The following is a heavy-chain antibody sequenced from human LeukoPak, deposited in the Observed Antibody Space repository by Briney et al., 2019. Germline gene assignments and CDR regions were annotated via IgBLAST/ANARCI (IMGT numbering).Heavy chain of an antibody. J-gene: IGHJ6*02. Sequence: SETLSLTCAVYGGSFSGYYWSWIRQPPGKGLEWIGEINHSGSTNYNPSLKSRVTISVDTSKNKFSLKLSSVTAADTAVYYCARGVYCSSTSCQGPGDYYYGMDVWGQGTTVTVSS. CDR1: GGSFSGYY. V-gene: IGHV4-34*01. CDR3: ARGVYCSSTSCQGPGDYYYGMDV. CDR2: INHSGST. D-gene: IGHD2-2*01.